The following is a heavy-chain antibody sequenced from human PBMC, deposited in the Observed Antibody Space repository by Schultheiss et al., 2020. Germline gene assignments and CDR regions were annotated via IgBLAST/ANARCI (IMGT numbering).Heavy chain of an antibody. CDR2: INHSGST. CDR3: ASENGDSSSWSYYYYYYGMDV. J-gene: IGHJ6*02. D-gene: IGHD6-13*01. CDR1: GGSFSGYY. Sequence: SQTLSLTCAVYGGSFSGYYWSWIRQPPGKGLEWIGEINHSGSTNYNPSLKSRVTISLDTSKKQFSLKLSSVTAADTAVYYCASENGDSSSWSYYYYYYGMDVWGQGTTVTVSS. V-gene: IGHV4-34*01.